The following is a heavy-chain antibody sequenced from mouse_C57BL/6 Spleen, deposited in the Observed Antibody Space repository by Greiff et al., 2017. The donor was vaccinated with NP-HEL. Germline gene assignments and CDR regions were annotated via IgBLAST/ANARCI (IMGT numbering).Heavy chain of an antibody. Sequence: EVKVEESGGGLVQPGGSMKLSCVASGFTFSNYWMNWVRQSPEKGLEWVAQIRLKSDNYATHYAESVKGRFTISRDDSKSSVYLQMNNLRAEDTGIYYCTSNYAAWFAYWGQGTLVTVSA. J-gene: IGHJ3*01. CDR1: GFTFSNYW. V-gene: IGHV6-3*01. CDR2: IRLKSDNYAT. D-gene: IGHD2-5*01. CDR3: TSNYAAWFAY.